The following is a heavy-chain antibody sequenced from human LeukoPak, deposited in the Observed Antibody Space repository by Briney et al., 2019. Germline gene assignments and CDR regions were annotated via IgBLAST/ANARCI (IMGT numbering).Heavy chain of an antibody. CDR2: IYYSGST. Sequence: SETLSLTCTVSGGSISSYYWSWIRQPPGKGLEWIGYIYYSGSTNYNPSLKSRVTISVDTSKNQFSLKLSSVTAADTAVYYCARARGDYYYGMDVWGQGTTVTVSS. D-gene: IGHD3-16*01. CDR3: ARARGDYYYGMDV. CDR1: GGSISSYY. J-gene: IGHJ6*02. V-gene: IGHV4-59*01.